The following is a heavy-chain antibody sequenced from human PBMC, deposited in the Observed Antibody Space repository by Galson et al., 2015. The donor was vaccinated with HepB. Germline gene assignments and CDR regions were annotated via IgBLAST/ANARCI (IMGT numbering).Heavy chain of an antibody. V-gene: IGHV5-51*01. Sequence: QSGAEVKKSGESLKTSCKGSGYSFINYWIGWVRQMPGKGLEWMGIIYPGDSDTRYSPSFRGQVTISADKSMNTAYLRWGSLKASDTAIYYCARMMVRGFYYYGLDVWGQGTTVAVSS. J-gene: IGHJ6*02. CDR1: GYSFINYW. CDR2: IYPGDSDT. D-gene: IGHD3-10*01. CDR3: ARMMVRGFYYYGLDV.